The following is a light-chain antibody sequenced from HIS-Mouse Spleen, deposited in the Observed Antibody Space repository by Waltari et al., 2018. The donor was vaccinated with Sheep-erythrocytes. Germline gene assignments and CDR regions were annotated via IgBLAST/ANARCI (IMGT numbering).Light chain of an antibody. J-gene: IGLJ2*01. CDR1: SSDVGGYNY. Sequence: QSALTQPASVSGSPGQSITISCPGTSSDVGGYNYGSWYQQHPGKAPKLMIYDVSNRPSGVSNRFSGSKSGNTASLTISGLQAEDEADYYCSSYTSSSTLVVFGGGTKLTVL. V-gene: IGLV2-14*03. CDR3: SSYTSSSTLVV. CDR2: DVS.